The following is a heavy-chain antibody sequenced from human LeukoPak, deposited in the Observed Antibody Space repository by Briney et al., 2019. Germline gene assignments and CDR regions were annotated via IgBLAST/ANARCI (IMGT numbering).Heavy chain of an antibody. D-gene: IGHD3-22*01. J-gene: IGHJ4*02. Sequence: GGSLRLSCAASGFTVSSNYMGWVRQAPGKGLEWVSVIYSGGSTYYADSVKGRFTISRDNSKNTLYLQMNSLRAEDTAVYYCARGGVVVPFDYWGQGTLVTVSS. V-gene: IGHV3-53*01. CDR1: GFTVSSNY. CDR3: ARGGVVVPFDY. CDR2: IYSGGST.